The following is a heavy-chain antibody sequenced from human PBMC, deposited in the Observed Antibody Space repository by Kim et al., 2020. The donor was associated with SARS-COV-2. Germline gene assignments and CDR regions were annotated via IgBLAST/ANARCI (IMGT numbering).Heavy chain of an antibody. Sequence: SETLSLTCAVSGASISSSYYFWGFIRQPPGKGPEWVGSMYFTGNTYYNPSLKSRLTISLDTSKSQFSLRLRSVTASDSAVYYCASSVRRLQWFGELLNFVYYWGQGILVTVSS. J-gene: IGHJ4*02. D-gene: IGHD3-10*01. V-gene: IGHV4-39*01. CDR2: MYFTGNT. CDR1: GASISSSYYF. CDR3: ASSVRRLQWFGELLNFVYY.